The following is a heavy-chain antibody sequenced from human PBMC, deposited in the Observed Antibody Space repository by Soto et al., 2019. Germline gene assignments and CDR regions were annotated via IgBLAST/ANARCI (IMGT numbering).Heavy chain of an antibody. Sequence: SETLSLTCTVSGGSISSGDYYWSWIRQPPGKGLEWIGYIYYSGSTYYNPSLKSRVTISVDTSKNQFSLKLSSVIAADTAVYYCAREKRRDIGLAPNWFDPWGQGTLVT. V-gene: IGHV4-30-4*01. CDR2: IYYSGST. CDR3: AREKRRDIGLAPNWFDP. CDR1: GGSISSGDYY. J-gene: IGHJ5*02. D-gene: IGHD2-15*01.